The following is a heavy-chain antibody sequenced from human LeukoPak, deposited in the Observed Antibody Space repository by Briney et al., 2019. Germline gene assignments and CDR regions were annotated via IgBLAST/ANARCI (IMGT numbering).Heavy chain of an antibody. CDR3: ARDRATGSPQSYYDS. Sequence: PGGSLRLSCATSAFSFKNFAMHWVRQAPGKGLEWVAVIWSDGSHQYYADSVKGRFTISRDNSNYLLYLQMDSLKADDTAMYYCARDRATGSPQSYYDSWGQGTLVTVSS. V-gene: IGHV3-33*01. J-gene: IGHJ4*02. D-gene: IGHD2-8*02. CDR2: IWSDGSHQ. CDR1: AFSFKNFA.